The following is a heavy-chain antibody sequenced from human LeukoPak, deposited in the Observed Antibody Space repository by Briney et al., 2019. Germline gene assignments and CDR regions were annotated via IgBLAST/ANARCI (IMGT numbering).Heavy chain of an antibody. J-gene: IGHJ6*02. CDR1: GFTFSSYS. V-gene: IGHV3-48*02. D-gene: IGHD3-3*01. Sequence: GGSLRLSCAASGFTFSSYSMNWVRQAPGKELEWVSYISSSSSTIYYADSVKGRFTISRDNAKNSLYLQMNSLRDEDTAVYYCAREGGTTIFGVVMDYYGMDVWGQGTTVTVSS. CDR2: ISSSSSTI. CDR3: AREGGTTIFGVVMDYYGMDV.